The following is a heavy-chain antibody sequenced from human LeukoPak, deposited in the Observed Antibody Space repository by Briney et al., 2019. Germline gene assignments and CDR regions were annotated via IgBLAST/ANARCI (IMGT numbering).Heavy chain of an antibody. Sequence: SETLSLTCTVSGYSISSGYYWGCIRQAPGKGLEWIGSIHHSGSTYYNPSLKNRVTISVDTSKNQFSLKLSSVTAADTAVYYCARDGYYDSSGYYHIWGQGTLVTVSS. CDR2: IHHSGST. J-gene: IGHJ4*02. CDR1: GYSISSGYY. V-gene: IGHV4-38-2*02. CDR3: ARDGYYDSSGYYHI. D-gene: IGHD3-22*01.